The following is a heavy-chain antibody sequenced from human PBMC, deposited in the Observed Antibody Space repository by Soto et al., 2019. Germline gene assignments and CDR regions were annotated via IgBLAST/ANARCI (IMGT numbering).Heavy chain of an antibody. Sequence: VGSLRLSCAASRFTFSTYEMHWVRQAPGKGLEWVSCISSSGSSVYYADSVKGRFTISRDNSRNSLYLQMNSLRDEDTALYYCVRYCSSTLCNGVATRTFDYWGQGALVTVSS. J-gene: IGHJ4*02. D-gene: IGHD5-12*01. CDR3: VRYCSSTLCNGVATRTFDY. V-gene: IGHV3-48*03. CDR2: ISSSGSSV. CDR1: RFTFSTYE.